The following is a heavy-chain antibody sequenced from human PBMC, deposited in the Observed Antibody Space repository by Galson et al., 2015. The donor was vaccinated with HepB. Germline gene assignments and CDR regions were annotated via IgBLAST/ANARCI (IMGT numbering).Heavy chain of an antibody. CDR3: ARTYSGSYCFDY. CDR1: GFTVSSNY. J-gene: IGHJ4*02. Sequence: LRLSCAASGFTVSSNYMSWVRQAPGKGLEWVSVIYSGGSTYYADSVKGRFTISRDNSKNTLYLQMNSLRAEDTAVYYCARTYSGSYCFDYWGQGTLVTVSS. D-gene: IGHD1-26*01. CDR2: IYSGGST. V-gene: IGHV3-53*01.